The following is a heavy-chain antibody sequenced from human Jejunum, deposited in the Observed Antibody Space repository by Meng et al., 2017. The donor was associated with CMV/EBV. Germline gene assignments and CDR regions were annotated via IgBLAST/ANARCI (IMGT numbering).Heavy chain of an antibody. CDR3: AKGRAGSTSCFDY. V-gene: IGHV3-23*01. CDR2: ITDSGGST. Sequence: ASGLTFRTYPMAWVGQAPGKGLEWVSGITDSGGSTNYADSVKGRFTISRDNSKNTLYLQMNSLRAEDTAVYYCAKGRAGSTSCFDYWGQGTLVTVSS. D-gene: IGHD2-2*01. CDR1: GLTFRTYP. J-gene: IGHJ4*02.